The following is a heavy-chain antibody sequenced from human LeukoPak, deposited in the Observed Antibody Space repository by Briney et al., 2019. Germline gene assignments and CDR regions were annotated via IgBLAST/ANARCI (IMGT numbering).Heavy chain of an antibody. D-gene: IGHD1-1*01. J-gene: IGHJ5*02. V-gene: IGHV4-34*01. CDR3: ARGRRSSTGTLNWFDP. Sequence: SETLSLTCAVYGGSFSGYYWSWIRQPPGKGLEWIGEINHSGSTNYNPSLKSRVTISVDTSKNQFSLKLSSVTAADTAVYCCARGRRSSTGTLNWFDPWGQGTLVTVSS. CDR1: GGSFSGYY. CDR2: INHSGST.